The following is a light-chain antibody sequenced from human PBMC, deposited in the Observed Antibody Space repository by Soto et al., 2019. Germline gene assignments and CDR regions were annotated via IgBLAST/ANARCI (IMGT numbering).Light chain of an antibody. CDR2: GAS. V-gene: IGKV1-39*01. Sequence: DIQMTQSPSSLSASVGDRVTITCRASQNINNYLNWYQQKPGKAPKLLIYGASSLQSGVPSRFSGSGSGTDFTLTIISLQPEDFATYYCQQSYSNLWVTCGQGTKVEIK. CDR3: QQSYSNLWVT. J-gene: IGKJ1*01. CDR1: QNINNY.